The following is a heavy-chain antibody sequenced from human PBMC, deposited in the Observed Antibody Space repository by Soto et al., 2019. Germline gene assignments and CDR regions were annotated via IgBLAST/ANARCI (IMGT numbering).Heavy chain of an antibody. V-gene: IGHV3-7*03. Sequence: PGGSLRLSCAASGFTFSSYWMSWVRQAPGKGLEWVANIKQDGSVRYYVDSVKGRFTISKDNAKNSVYLQMNSLRVDDTAVYYCARGHTSSPNWFDPWGQGTLVTVSS. CDR2: IKQDGSVR. J-gene: IGHJ5*02. D-gene: IGHD6-6*01. CDR3: ARGHTSSPNWFDP. CDR1: GFTFSSYW.